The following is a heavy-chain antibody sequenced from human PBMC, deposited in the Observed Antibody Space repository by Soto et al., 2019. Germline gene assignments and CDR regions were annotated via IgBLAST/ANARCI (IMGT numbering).Heavy chain of an antibody. V-gene: IGHV1-8*01. D-gene: IGHD3-9*01. CDR2: MNPNSGNT. CDR1: GYTFTSYD. CDR3: ARGGGNDILTGPGY. J-gene: IGHJ4*02. Sequence: GASVEVSCKASGYTFTSYDINWVRQATGQGLEWMGWMNPNSGNTGYAQKFQGRVTMTRNTSISTAYMELSSLRSEDTAVYYCARGGGNDILTGPGYWGQGTLVTVSS.